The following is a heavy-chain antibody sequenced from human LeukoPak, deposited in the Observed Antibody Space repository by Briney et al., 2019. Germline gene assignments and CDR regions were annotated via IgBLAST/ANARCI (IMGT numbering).Heavy chain of an antibody. CDR3: ARVGYYDSSGTEDWFDP. CDR1: GGTFSSYA. Sequence: ASVKVSCKASGGTFSSYAISWVRQAPGQGLEWMGGIIPIFGTANYAQKFQGRVTITADESTSTAYMELSSLRSEDTAVYYCARVGYYDSSGTEDWFDPWGQGTLVTVSS. D-gene: IGHD3-22*01. J-gene: IGHJ5*02. CDR2: IIPIFGTA. V-gene: IGHV1-69*13.